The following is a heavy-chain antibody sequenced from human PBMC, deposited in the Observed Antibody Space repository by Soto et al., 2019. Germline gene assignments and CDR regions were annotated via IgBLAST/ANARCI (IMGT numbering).Heavy chain of an antibody. V-gene: IGHV1-69*13. Sequence: GASVKVSCKASGGTFSSYAISWVRQAPGQGLEWMGGIIPIFGTANYAQKFQGRVTVTADESTSTAYMELSSLRSEDTAVYYCASRVGATTQSYFDYWGQGTLVTVSS. CDR1: GGTFSSYA. CDR3: ASRVGATTQSYFDY. D-gene: IGHD1-26*01. J-gene: IGHJ4*02. CDR2: IIPIFGTA.